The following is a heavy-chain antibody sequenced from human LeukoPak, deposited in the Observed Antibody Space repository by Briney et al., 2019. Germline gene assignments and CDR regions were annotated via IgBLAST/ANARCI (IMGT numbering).Heavy chain of an antibody. V-gene: IGHV4-59*01. J-gene: IGHJ6*02. CDR3: ARATATYPTFGGVIGTDIYGLDV. D-gene: IGHD3-16*02. Sequence: SETLSLTCRVSGGSISSYYWSWVRQPPGKGLEWIGYIYYSGDTNYNPSLKSRVTISIDTSKNQFSLKLSSVAAADTAVYYCARATATYPTFGGVIGTDIYGLDVWGQGTTVTVTS. CDR2: IYYSGDT. CDR1: GGSISSYY.